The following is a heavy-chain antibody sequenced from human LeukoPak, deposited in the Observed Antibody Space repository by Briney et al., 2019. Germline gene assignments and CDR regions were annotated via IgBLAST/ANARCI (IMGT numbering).Heavy chain of an antibody. Sequence: ASVKVSCKASGYTFTGYYMHWVRQATGQGLEWMGWINPNSGGTNFAQKFQGRVTMTRDTSINTAYMEMNRLRSDDTAVYYCAREMYAVGATRGDYWGQGTLVTVSS. CDR3: AREMYAVGATRGDY. CDR1: GYTFTGYY. CDR2: INPNSGGT. J-gene: IGHJ4*02. V-gene: IGHV1-2*02. D-gene: IGHD1-26*01.